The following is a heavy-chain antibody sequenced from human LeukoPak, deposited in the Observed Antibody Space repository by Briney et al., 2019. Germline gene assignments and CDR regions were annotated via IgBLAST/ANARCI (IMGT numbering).Heavy chain of an antibody. J-gene: IGHJ4*02. CDR1: GYTFTGYY. CDR2: INPNSGGT. CDR3: ARDTSSSWITLYYFDY. V-gene: IGHV1-2*02. D-gene: IGHD6-13*01. Sequence: ASVTVSCKASGYTFTGYYMHWVRQAPGQGLEWMGWINPNSGGTNYAQKFQGRVTMTRDTSISTAYMELSRLRSDDTAVYYCARDTSSSWITLYYFDYWGQGTLVTVSS.